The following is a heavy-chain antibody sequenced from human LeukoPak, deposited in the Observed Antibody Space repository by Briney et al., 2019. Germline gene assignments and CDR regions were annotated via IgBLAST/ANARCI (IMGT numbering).Heavy chain of an antibody. CDR2: FDPEDGET. CDR1: GCPLTELS. J-gene: IGHJ5*02. V-gene: IGHV1-24*01. D-gene: IGHD6-13*01. CDR3: TTYLVPTVAAEDSADKWFDP. Sequence: ASVKVSCKVSGCPLTELSIHWVRQAPGKGLEWVGGFDPEDGETIYAQKFQGRVTMTEDTSTDTASMELSSLRSEDTAVYYCTTYLVPTVAAEDSADKWFDPWGQGSLVTVSS.